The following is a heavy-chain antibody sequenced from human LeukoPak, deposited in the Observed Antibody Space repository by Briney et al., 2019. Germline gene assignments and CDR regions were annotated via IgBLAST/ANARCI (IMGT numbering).Heavy chain of an antibody. CDR2: IYYSGST. CDR3: AGSMITFGGVPYFDY. D-gene: IGHD3-16*01. CDR1: GGSISSGDYY. Sequence: SQTLSLTCTVSGGSISSGDYYWSWIRQPPGKGLEWIGYIYYSGSTYYNPSLKSRVTISVDTSKNQFSLKLSSVTAADTAVYYCAGSMITFGGVPYFDYWGQGTLVTASS. J-gene: IGHJ4*02. V-gene: IGHV4-30-4*01.